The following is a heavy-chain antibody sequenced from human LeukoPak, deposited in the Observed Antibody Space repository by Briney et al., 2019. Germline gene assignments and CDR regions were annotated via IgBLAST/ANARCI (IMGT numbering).Heavy chain of an antibody. CDR2: IKYDGSEK. Sequence: GGSLRLSCAASGFTFSTYWMNWVRQAPGKGLEWVANIKYDGSEKYYVDSVKGRFTISRDNAENSLHLQMNSLRAEDTAVYYCARSPLKWELPGYWGQGTLVTVSS. CDR1: GFTFSTYW. CDR3: ARSPLKWELPGY. D-gene: IGHD1-26*01. V-gene: IGHV3-7*01. J-gene: IGHJ4*02.